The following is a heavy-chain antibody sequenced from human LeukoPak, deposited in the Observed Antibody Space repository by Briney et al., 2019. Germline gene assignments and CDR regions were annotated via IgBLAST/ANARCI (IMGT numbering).Heavy chain of an antibody. CDR1: GGSFSGYY. J-gene: IGHJ5*02. Sequence: PSETLSLTCAVYGGSFSGYYWSWIRQPPGKGPEWIGEINHSGSTNYNPSLKSRVTISVDTSKNQSSLKLSSVTAADTAVYYCARDHLTRITMVRGVKNWFDPWGQGTLVTVSS. V-gene: IGHV4-34*01. CDR3: ARDHLTRITMVRGVKNWFDP. D-gene: IGHD3-10*01. CDR2: INHSGST.